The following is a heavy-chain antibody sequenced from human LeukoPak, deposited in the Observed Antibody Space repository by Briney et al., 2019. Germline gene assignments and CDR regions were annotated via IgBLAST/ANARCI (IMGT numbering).Heavy chain of an antibody. CDR2: IFPSGGEI. J-gene: IGHJ4*02. D-gene: IGHD2-8*02. Sequence: PGGSLRLSCAASGFTFSTFAMIWVRQPPGKGLEWVSSIFPSGGEIHYADSVRGRFTISRDNSKSTLSLQMNSLRADDTAIYYCSTNRQVLLPFESWGQGTLVTVS. CDR1: GFTFSTFA. V-gene: IGHV3-23*01. CDR3: STNRQVLLPFES.